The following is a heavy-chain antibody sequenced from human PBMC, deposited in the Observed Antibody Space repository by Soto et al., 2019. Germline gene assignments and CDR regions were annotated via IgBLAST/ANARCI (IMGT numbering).Heavy chain of an antibody. Sequence: GRSLRLSCAASGFISSGYAMRWVRRAQGKRVEWVSAISGSGGSTYYADSVKGRFTISRDNSKNTPYLQMNSLRAEDTAVYYSATFPLVRATSLHLFDIWG. CDR2: ISGSGGST. J-gene: IGHJ3*02. V-gene: IGHV3-23*01. CDR3: ATFPLVRATSLHLFDI. D-gene: IGHD3-10*01. CDR1: GFISSGYA.